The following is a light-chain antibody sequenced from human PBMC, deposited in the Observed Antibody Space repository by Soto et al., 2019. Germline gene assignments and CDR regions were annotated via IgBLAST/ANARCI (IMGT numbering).Light chain of an antibody. V-gene: IGKV1-5*01. CDR2: DAS. Sequence: GDRVTITCRASQSISSWLAWYQQKPGKAPKLLIYDASSLESGVPSRFSGSGSGTEFTLTISSLQPDDFATYCCQQYNSYPYTFGQGTKLEIK. CDR3: QQYNSYPYT. J-gene: IGKJ2*01. CDR1: QSISSW.